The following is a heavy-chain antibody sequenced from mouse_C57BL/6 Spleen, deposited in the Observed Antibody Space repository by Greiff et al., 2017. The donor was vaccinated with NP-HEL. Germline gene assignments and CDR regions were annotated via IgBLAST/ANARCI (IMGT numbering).Heavy chain of an antibody. CDR1: GYTFTSYW. J-gene: IGHJ3*01. V-gene: IGHV1-69*01. CDR2: IDPSDSYT. D-gene: IGHD2-1*01. Sequence: VQLQQPGAELVMPGASVKLSCKASGYTFTSYWMHWVKQRPGQGLEWIGEIDPSDSYTNYNQKFKGKSTLTVDKSSSTAYMQLSSLTSEDSAVYYCAREGNLPFAYWGQGTLVTVSA. CDR3: AREGNLPFAY.